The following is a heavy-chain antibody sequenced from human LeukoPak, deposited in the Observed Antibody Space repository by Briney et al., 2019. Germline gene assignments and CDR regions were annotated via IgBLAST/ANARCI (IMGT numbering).Heavy chain of an antibody. CDR1: GFPFRNFA. D-gene: IGHD5-18*01. Sequence: GGSLRLSCAASGFPFRNFAMNWVRQAPGKGLEWVSYISGSHSTTYYADSVKGRFTISRDNAKNSLDLQMNSLRAEDTAVYYCARFPDTYGYYDSWGQGTLVTVSS. V-gene: IGHV3-48*01. J-gene: IGHJ4*02. CDR3: ARFPDTYGYYDS. CDR2: ISGSHSTT.